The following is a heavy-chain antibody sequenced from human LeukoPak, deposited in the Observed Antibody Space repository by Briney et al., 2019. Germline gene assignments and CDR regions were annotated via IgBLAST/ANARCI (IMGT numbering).Heavy chain of an antibody. CDR2: ISGSSDST. J-gene: IGHJ4*02. V-gene: IGHV3-23*01. CDR3: AKTRPLDSSSWSHGDY. D-gene: IGHD6-13*01. Sequence: GGSLRLSCAASGFTFSSYAMSWVRQAPGKGLEWVSAISGSSDSTYYGDSVKGRFTISRDNSKNTLYLQMNSLRAEDTAVYYCAKTRPLDSSSWSHGDYWGQGTLVTVSS. CDR1: GFTFSSYA.